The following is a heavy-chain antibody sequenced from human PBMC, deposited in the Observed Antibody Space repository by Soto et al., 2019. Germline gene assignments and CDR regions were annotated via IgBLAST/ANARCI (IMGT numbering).Heavy chain of an antibody. CDR1: GDSVSSNSAA. D-gene: IGHD2-15*01. J-gene: IGHJ5*02. CDR2: TYYRSKWYN. Sequence: SQPLSLPCAISGDSVSSNSAAWNWIRQSPSRGLEWLGRTYYRSKWYNDYAVSVKSRITINPDTSKNQFSLQLNSVTPEDTAVYYCARERVLGGNGDWFDPWGQGSLVTVYS. CDR3: ARERVLGGNGDWFDP. V-gene: IGHV6-1*01.